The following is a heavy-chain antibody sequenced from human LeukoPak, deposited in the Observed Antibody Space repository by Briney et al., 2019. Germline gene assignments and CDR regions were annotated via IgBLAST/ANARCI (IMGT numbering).Heavy chain of an antibody. V-gene: IGHV4-34*01. CDR1: GGSFSSYY. J-gene: IGHJ4*02. CDR2: INHSGST. CDR3: ARESNTAMVSNYFDY. D-gene: IGHD5-18*01. Sequence: SETLSLTCAVYGGSFSSYYWSWIRQPPGKGLEWIGEINHSGSTNYNPSLKSRVTISVDTSKNQFSLKLSSVTAADTAVYYCARESNTAMVSNYFDYWGQGTLVTVSS.